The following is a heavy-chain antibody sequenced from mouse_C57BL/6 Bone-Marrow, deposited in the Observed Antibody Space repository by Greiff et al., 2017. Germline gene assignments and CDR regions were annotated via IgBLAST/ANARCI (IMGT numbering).Heavy chain of an antibody. J-gene: IGHJ1*03. CDR1: GFTFSDYY. V-gene: IGHV5-16*01. CDR3: ARVRGSSTQHWYFDV. D-gene: IGHD1-1*01. Sequence: EVMLVESEGGLVQPGSSMKLSCTASGFTFSDYYMAWVRQVPEKGLEWVANINYDGSSTYYLDSLKSRFIISRDNAKNILYLQMSSLKSEDTATYYCARVRGSSTQHWYFDVWGTGTTVTVSS. CDR2: INYDGSST.